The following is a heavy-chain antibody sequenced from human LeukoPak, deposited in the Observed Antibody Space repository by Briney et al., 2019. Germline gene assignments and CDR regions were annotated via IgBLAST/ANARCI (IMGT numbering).Heavy chain of an antibody. D-gene: IGHD6-13*01. J-gene: IGHJ4*02. V-gene: IGHV4-61*01. CDR2: ISDSGGS. Sequence: SETQSLTCSVSGGPYSSGNYYWSRIRQPPGEGLEWIAYISDSGGSDYNPSLRGRVTISLDTSKNQFSLRLTSVTAADTAVYYCARLPAGGTGPDHWRRETLVTVSS. CDR1: GGPYSSGNYY. CDR3: ARLPAGGTGPDH.